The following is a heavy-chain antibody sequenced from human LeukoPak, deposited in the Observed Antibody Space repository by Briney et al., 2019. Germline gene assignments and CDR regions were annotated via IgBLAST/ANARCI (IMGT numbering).Heavy chain of an antibody. Sequence: SGPTLLNPTPTLTLTCTFSGFSLSTSGVGVGWIRQPPAKALEWLSLIYWNDDKRYSPSLKSRLTITKDTSKNQVVLTMTNMDPVDTATYYCAHRRLEFGGELLWFAKWFDPWGQGTLVTVSS. CDR2: IYWNDDK. CDR3: AHRRLEFGGELLWFAKWFDP. V-gene: IGHV2-5*01. D-gene: IGHD3-10*01. CDR1: GFSLSTSGVG. J-gene: IGHJ5*02.